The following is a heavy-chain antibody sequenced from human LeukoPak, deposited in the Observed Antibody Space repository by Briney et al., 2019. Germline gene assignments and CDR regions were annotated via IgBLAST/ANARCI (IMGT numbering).Heavy chain of an antibody. V-gene: IGHV3-48*01. CDR1: GFTFSSYS. CDR3: AREYHVYRPYYGMDV. CDR2: ISSSSSTI. J-gene: IGHJ6*02. Sequence: GGSLRLSCAASGFTFSSYSMNWVRQAPGKGLEWVSYISSSSSTIYYADSVKGRFTISRDNAKNSLYLQMNSLRAEDTAVYYCAREYHVYRPYYGMDVWGQGTTVTASS. D-gene: IGHD2-2*01.